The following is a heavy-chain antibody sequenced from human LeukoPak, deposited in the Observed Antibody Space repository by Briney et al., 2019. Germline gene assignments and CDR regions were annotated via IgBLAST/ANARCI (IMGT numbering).Heavy chain of an antibody. CDR1: GYTFTSYY. CDR3: ARTLTLPNWFDP. J-gene: IGHJ5*02. CDR2: INPSGGST. D-gene: IGHD2-21*02. V-gene: IGHV1-46*01. Sequence: ASVKVSCKASGYTFTSYYLHWVRQAPGQGLEWMGIINPSGGSTSYAQKFQGRVTKTRDTSTSTVYMELSSLRSEDTAVYYCARTLTLPNWFDPWGQGTLVTVSS.